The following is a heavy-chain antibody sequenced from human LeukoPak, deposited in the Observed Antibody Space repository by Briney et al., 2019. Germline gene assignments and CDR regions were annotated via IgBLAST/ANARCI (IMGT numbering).Heavy chain of an antibody. D-gene: IGHD3-3*01. V-gene: IGHV3-7*01. J-gene: IGHJ4*02. CDR3: ARDPSHDFWSGSSPLDY. CDR2: IKQDGSEK. Sequence: LSGGSLRLSCAASGFTFSSYWMSWVRQAPGKGLEWVANIKQDGSEKYYVDSVKGRFTISRDNAKNSLYLQMNSLRAEDTAVYYCARDPSHDFWSGSSPLDYWGQGTLVTVSS. CDR1: GFTFSSYW.